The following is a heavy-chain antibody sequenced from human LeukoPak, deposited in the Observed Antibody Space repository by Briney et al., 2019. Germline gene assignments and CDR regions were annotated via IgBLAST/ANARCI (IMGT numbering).Heavy chain of an antibody. CDR2: IYDSGST. Sequence: SETLSLTCTVSGASIRSGGYYWSWIRQPPGKGLEWIGYIYDSGSTYYNPSLKSRITISVDMSENRFSLKLSSVTATDTAVYYCARDCSGGSCYGAFDIWGQGTMVTVSS. CDR1: GASIRSGGYY. J-gene: IGHJ3*02. CDR3: ARDCSGGSCYGAFDI. D-gene: IGHD2-15*01. V-gene: IGHV4-30-4*01.